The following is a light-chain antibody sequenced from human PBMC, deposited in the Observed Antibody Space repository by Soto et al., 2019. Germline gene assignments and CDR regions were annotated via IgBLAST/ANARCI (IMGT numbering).Light chain of an antibody. Sequence: EIVLTQSPGTLSLSPGERATLSCRASQGVSSSLAWYQQKPGQAPRLLIYGASSRATGIPDRFSGSGSGPDFTLTISRLEPEDSAVYYCQHYGSSRTFGQGTKVDIK. V-gene: IGKV3-20*01. CDR2: GAS. CDR3: QHYGSSRT. CDR1: QGVSSS. J-gene: IGKJ1*01.